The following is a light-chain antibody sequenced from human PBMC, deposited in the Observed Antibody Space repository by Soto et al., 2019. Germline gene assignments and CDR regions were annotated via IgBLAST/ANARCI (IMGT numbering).Light chain of an antibody. J-gene: IGLJ3*02. CDR2: GDS. CDR1: NIGSRG. CDR3: QVWDSRSDHVV. V-gene: IGLV3-21*02. Sequence: SYELTQPPSVSVAPGQTATITCGGNNIGSRGVHWYQQKPGQAPLLVVYGDSDRPSGIPERFSGSNSGNTATLTINRVEAGDEADYYRQVWDSRSDHVVFGGGTKLTVL.